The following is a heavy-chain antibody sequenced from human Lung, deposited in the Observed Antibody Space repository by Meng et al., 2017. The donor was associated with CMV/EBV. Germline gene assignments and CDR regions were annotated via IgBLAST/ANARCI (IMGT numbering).Heavy chain of an antibody. J-gene: IGHJ6*02. CDR1: GGSLGDYF. CDR3: ARMIMNNYDYHFAMDV. Sequence: GSXRLXCTVYGGSLGDYFWTWIRQPPGKGLEWIGEIDHSGSTKYNPSLKSRATISDDASKNQLSLKLRSLTAADTVVYYCARMIMNNYDYHFAMDVWGQVTXVTVSS. D-gene: IGHD3-16*01. V-gene: IGHV4-34*01. CDR2: IDHSGST.